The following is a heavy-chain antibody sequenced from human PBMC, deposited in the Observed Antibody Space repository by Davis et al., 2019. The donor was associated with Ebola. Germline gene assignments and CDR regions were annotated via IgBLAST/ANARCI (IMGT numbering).Heavy chain of an antibody. CDR3: ARDLKQLVRPGRYYYYGMDV. CDR2: IKQDGSEK. D-gene: IGHD6-13*01. CDR1: GFTFSSYW. Sequence: GGSLRLSCAASGFTFSSYWMSWVRQAPGKGLEWVANIKQDGSEKYYVDSVKGRFTISRDNAKNSLYLQMNSLRAEDTAVYYCARDLKQLVRPGRYYYYGMDVWGQGTTVTVSS. J-gene: IGHJ6*02. V-gene: IGHV3-7*03.